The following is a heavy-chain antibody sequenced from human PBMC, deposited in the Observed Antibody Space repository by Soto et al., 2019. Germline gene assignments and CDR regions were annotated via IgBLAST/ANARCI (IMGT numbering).Heavy chain of an antibody. V-gene: IGHV3-23*01. J-gene: IGHJ5*02. CDR3: ATGSYGSGSYYTLAKANWFDH. D-gene: IGHD3-10*01. Sequence: PGGAQSLSCKPPGLTLSGGVMSWVRRAAGGGLEWVSASSGNGGSTYYAESVKGRYTISRDDSKNTLYRPISSLCAEDTAVYFCATGSYGSGSYYTLAKANWFDHWGQGTLVTVSS. CDR1: GLTLSGGV. CDR2: SSGNGGST.